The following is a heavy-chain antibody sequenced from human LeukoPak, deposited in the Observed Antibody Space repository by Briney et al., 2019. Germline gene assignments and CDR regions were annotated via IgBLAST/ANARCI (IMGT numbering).Heavy chain of an antibody. V-gene: IGHV1-2*02. CDR2: INPNSGGT. Sequence: ASEKVSCKASGYTFTGYYMHWVRQATGQGLEWMGWINPNSGGTNYAQKFQGRVTMTRDTSISTAYMELSRLRSDDTAVYYCAKPRRGSDDWFDPWGQGTLVTVSS. J-gene: IGHJ5*02. CDR1: GYTFTGYY. D-gene: IGHD1-14*01. CDR3: AKPRRGSDDWFDP.